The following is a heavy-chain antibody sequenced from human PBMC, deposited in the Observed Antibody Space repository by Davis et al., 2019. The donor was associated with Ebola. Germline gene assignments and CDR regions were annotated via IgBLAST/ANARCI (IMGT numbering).Heavy chain of an antibody. V-gene: IGHV3-11*06. Sequence: GESLKISCAASGFTFSDYYMSWIRQAPGKGLEWVSCISSGSIYTNYADSVKGRFTISRDNAKNSLYLQMNSLRDEDTAVYYCVREVGAAPDHWGQGTLVTVSS. CDR2: ISSGSIYT. CDR3: VREVGAAPDH. J-gene: IGHJ4*02. CDR1: GFTFSDYY. D-gene: IGHD1-26*01.